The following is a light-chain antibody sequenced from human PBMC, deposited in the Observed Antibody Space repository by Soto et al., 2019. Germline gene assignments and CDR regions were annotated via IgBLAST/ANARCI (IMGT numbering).Light chain of an antibody. CDR2: DAS. V-gene: IGKV1-5*01. CDR1: QSISRW. J-gene: IGKJ2*01. Sequence: DIQMTQSPSTLSAFVGDRVTITCRASQSISRWLVWYHLRPGKAPKLLIHDASSLESGVPSRFSGSGSGTEFTLTISSLQPDDSAIYYCQQYHAYPYTFGQGTKLGIK. CDR3: QQYHAYPYT.